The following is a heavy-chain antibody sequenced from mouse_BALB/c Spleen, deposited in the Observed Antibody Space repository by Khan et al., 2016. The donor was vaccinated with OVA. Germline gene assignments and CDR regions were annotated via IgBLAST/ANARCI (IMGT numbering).Heavy chain of an antibody. V-gene: IGHV1-7*01. CDR2: INPTSGYT. CDR1: GYTFTTYW. CDR3: TRDRIDY. Sequence: VQLQESGAELAKPGASVKMSCKASGYTFTTYWMHWVKQRPGQGLEWIGYINPTSGYTDYNDKFKDRATLSADKSSSTAYMQLNSLTSEDSACYYCTRDRIDYWGQGTTLTVSS. J-gene: IGHJ2*01.